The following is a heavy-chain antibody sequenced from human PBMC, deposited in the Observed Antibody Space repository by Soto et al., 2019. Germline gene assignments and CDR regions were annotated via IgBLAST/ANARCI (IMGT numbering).Heavy chain of an antibody. CDR3: ASTPFVYYDILTGTAFDI. D-gene: IGHD3-9*01. CDR2: IYYSGST. V-gene: IGHV4-59*01. CDR1: CGSISSYY. J-gene: IGHJ3*02. Sequence: PSETLSLTCTFSCGSISSYYWSWIRQPPGKGLEWIGYIYYSGSTNYNPSLKSRVTISVDTSKNQFSLKLSSVTAADTAVYYCASTPFVYYDILTGTAFDIWGQGTMVTVSS.